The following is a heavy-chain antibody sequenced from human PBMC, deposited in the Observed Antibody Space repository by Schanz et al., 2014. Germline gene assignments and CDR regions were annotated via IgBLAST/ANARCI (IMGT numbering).Heavy chain of an antibody. D-gene: IGHD2-15*01. V-gene: IGHV3-15*01. CDR3: TSAVRATFGYFAY. J-gene: IGHJ4*02. CDR2: IKSKTDGGTT. CDR1: GFTLSNAW. Sequence: EVHLVESGGGLVKPGGSLRLSCAASGFTLSNAWMSWVRQAPGKGVEWVGRIKSKTDGGTTDFAAPVKGRFSISRDDSKNTLYLQMNSLKTEDPAVYYCTSAVRATFGYFAYWGQGTLLVTVSS.